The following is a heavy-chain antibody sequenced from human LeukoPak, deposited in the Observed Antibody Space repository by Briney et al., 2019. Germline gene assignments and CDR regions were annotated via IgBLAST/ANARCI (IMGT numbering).Heavy chain of an antibody. CDR2: IYYSGST. CDR3: ARGRAVVPARTFDY. V-gene: IGHV4-39*07. J-gene: IGHJ4*02. Sequence: SETLSLTCTVSGGSISSNSYYWGWIRQPPGKGLKWIGSIYYSGSTYYNPSLKSRVTISVDTSKNQFSLKLSSVTAADTAVYYCARGRAVVPARTFDYWGQGTLVTVSS. CDR1: GGSISSNSYY. D-gene: IGHD2-2*01.